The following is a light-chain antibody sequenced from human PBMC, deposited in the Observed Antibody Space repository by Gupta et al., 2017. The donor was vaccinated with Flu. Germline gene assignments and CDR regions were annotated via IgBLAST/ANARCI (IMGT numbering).Light chain of an antibody. CDR1: QNLKVW. Sequence: DMTMTQSPSTLPASVGDTVTITCRASQNLKVWLAWYQQKPGKAPKLLIYKASNLESGVPSRFSGSGSGTEFTLTISGLQPDDSANYYCQQYNRYHTFGHGTKLEIK. CDR3: QQYNRYHT. CDR2: KAS. J-gene: IGKJ2*01. V-gene: IGKV1-5*03.